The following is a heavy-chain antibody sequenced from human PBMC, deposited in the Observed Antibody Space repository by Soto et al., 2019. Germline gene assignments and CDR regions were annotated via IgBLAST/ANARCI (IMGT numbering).Heavy chain of an antibody. V-gene: IGHV3-21*01. J-gene: IGHJ6*02. Sequence: EVQLVESGGGLVEPGGSLRLSCAASGFNLSSYTMNWVRQAPGKGLEWVSSISGSSRYIYYADSVKGRFAISRDNAKNSLYLEVSSLRAEDTAVYSCARTHYDYVWGSYAYGLDVWGQGTTVTVSS. CDR2: ISGSSRYI. CDR1: GFNLSSYT. D-gene: IGHD3-16*01. CDR3: ARTHYDYVWGSYAYGLDV.